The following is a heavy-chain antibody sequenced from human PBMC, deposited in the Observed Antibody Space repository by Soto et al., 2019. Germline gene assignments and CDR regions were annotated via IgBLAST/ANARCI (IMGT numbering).Heavy chain of an antibody. Sequence: SETLSLTCTVSGGSVSSGSYYWSWIRQPPGKGLEWIGYIYYSGSTNYNPSLKSRVTISVDTSKNQFSLKLSSVTAADTAVYYCARDRGDGMDVWGQGTTVTVS. CDR1: GGSVSSGSYY. V-gene: IGHV4-61*01. CDR3: ARDRGDGMDV. CDR2: IYYSGST. J-gene: IGHJ6*02. D-gene: IGHD3-10*01.